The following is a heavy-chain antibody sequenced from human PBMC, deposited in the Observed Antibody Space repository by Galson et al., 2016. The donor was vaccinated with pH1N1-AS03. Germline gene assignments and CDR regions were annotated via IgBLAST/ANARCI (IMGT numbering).Heavy chain of an antibody. Sequence: SLRLSCAASGFTFNHYSMNWVRQAPGKGLEWVSYISSHSTTIYYADSVKGRFTISRDNAKNSLYLQLSSLRAEDTAVYYCARDPTYATSGYYYPHFDYWGQGTLVRVSA. CDR1: GFTFNHYS. CDR2: ISSHSTTI. J-gene: IGHJ4*02. V-gene: IGHV3-48*04. D-gene: IGHD3-22*01. CDR3: ARDPTYATSGYYYPHFDY.